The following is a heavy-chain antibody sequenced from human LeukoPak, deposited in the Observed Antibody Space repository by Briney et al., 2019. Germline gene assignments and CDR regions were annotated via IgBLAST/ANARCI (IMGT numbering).Heavy chain of an antibody. V-gene: IGHV3-48*01. D-gene: IGHD5-18*01. J-gene: IGHJ4*02. Sequence: GGSLRLSCAASGFTFSSYSMNWVRQAPGRGLEWVSYISSSSSTLYYADSVKGRFTISRDNAKNSLYLQMNTLRAEDTAVYYRARDLENTDMAYGGFYFDYWGQGTLVTVSS. CDR2: ISSSSSTL. CDR1: GFTFSSYS. CDR3: ARDLENTDMAYGGFYFDY.